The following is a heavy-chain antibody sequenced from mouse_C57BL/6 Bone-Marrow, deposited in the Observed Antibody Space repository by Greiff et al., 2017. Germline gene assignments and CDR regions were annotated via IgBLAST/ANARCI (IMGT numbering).Heavy chain of an antibody. CDR1: GFNIKDDY. CDR2: IDPENGDT. CDR3: TTDGNYVEYYFDY. Sequence: VQLQQSGAELERPGASVKLSCTASGFNIKDDYMHWVKQRPEQGLEWIGWIDPENGDTEYASKFQGKATITADTSSNTAYLQLSSLTSEDTAVYYCTTDGNYVEYYFDYWGQGTTLTVSS. V-gene: IGHV14-4*01. J-gene: IGHJ2*01. D-gene: IGHD2-1*01.